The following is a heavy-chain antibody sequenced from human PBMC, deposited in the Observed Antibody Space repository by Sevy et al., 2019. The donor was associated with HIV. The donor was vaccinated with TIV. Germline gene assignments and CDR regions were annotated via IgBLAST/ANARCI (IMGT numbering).Heavy chain of an antibody. CDR2: IWYDGSNK. CDR3: AREQVVINAPAFDI. D-gene: IGHD3-22*01. J-gene: IGHJ3*02. Sequence: GGSLRLSCAASGFTFSSYGMHWVRQAPGKGLEWVAVIWYDGSNKYYADSVKGRFTISRDNSKNTLYLQMNSLRAEDTAVYYCAREQVVINAPAFDIWGQGTMVTVS. CDR1: GFTFSSYG. V-gene: IGHV3-33*01.